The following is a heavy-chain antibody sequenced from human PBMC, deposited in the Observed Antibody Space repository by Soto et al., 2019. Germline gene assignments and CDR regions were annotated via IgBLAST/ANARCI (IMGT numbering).Heavy chain of an antibody. Sequence: LRLSCAASGFTFSSYWMSWVRQAPGKGLEWVANIKQDRSEKYYVDSVKGRFTISRDNAKNSLYLQINSLRAEDTAVYYCARDSYYDILTGYYYYYYYGMDVWGQGTTVTVSS. CDR2: IKQDRSEK. J-gene: IGHJ6*02. V-gene: IGHV3-7*01. CDR3: ARDSYYDILTGYYYYYYYGMDV. CDR1: GFTFSSYW. D-gene: IGHD3-9*01.